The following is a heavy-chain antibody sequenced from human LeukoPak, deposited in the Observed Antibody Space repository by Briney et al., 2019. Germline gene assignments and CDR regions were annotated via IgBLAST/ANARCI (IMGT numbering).Heavy chain of an antibody. CDR1: GFTFSSCA. D-gene: IGHD2-21*01. CDR2: ISGSGGST. CDR3: ARDLAYCGGDCYSLHAFDI. Sequence: GGSLRLSCAASGFTFSSCAMSWVRQAPGKGLEWVSAISGSGGSTYYADSVKGRFTISRDNAKNSLYLQMNSLRAEDTAVYYCARDLAYCGGDCYSLHAFDIWGQGTMVTVSS. J-gene: IGHJ3*02. V-gene: IGHV3-23*01.